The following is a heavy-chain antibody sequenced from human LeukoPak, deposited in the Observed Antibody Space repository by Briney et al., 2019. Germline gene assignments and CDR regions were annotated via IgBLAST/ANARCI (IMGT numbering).Heavy chain of an antibody. CDR3: ARRIVTYFYYGMDV. D-gene: IGHD2-15*01. V-gene: IGHV3-7*01. CDR1: GFTFSSYA. CDR2: IKEDGSDK. J-gene: IGHJ6*02. Sequence: PGGSLRLSCAASGFTFSSYAMSWVRQAPGKGLEWVANIKEDGSDKYYVDSVKGRFTVSRDNAKNSLYLQMNSLRAEDTAVYYCARRIVTYFYYGMDVWGQGTTVTVSS.